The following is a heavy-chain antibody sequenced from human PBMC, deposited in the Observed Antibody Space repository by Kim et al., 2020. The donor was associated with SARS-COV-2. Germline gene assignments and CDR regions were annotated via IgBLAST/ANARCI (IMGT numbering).Heavy chain of an antibody. CDR2: N. Sequence: NNYNPSLKSRVTISVDTSKNQFSLKLSSVTAADTAVYYCARGKAARPLDYWGQGTLVTVSS. D-gene: IGHD6-6*01. CDR3: ARGKAARPLDY. V-gene: IGHV4-59*09. J-gene: IGHJ4*02.